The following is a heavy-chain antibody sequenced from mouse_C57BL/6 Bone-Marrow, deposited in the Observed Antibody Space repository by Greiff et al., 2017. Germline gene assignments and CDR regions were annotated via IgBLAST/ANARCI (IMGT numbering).Heavy chain of an antibody. Sequence: QVQLQQPGAELARPGASVKLSCKASGYTFTSYGISWVKQRTGQGLEWIGEIYPRSGNTNYNEKFKGKATLTVDTSSSTAYMELRMLTSEDSAVYFAVSRGIYYGYDGWFADWGQGTLVTVSA. J-gene: IGHJ3*01. D-gene: IGHD2-2*01. V-gene: IGHV1-81*01. CDR1: GYTFTSYG. CDR2: IYPRSGNT. CDR3: VSRGIYYGYDGWFAD.